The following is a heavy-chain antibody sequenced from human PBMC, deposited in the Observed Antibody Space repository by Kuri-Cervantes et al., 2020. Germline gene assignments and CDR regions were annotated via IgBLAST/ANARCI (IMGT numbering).Heavy chain of an antibody. Sequence: ASVKVSCKASGYTFTSYGISWVRQAPGQGLEWMGWISAYNGNTNYAQKLQGRVTMTTDTSTSTAYMELRSLRSDDTAVYYCARDAGWGDNVLVPAAMAMWGYYYYGMDVWGQGTTVTVSS. D-gene: IGHD2-2*01. CDR1: GYTFTSYG. J-gene: IGHJ6*02. CDR2: ISAYNGNT. CDR3: ARDAGWGDNVLVPAAMAMWGYYYYGMDV. V-gene: IGHV1-18*01.